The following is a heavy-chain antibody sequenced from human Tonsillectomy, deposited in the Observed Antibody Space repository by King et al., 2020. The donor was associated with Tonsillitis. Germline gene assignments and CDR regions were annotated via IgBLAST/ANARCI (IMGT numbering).Heavy chain of an antibody. CDR3: ASLSYYYDSSGYKDAFDI. D-gene: IGHD3-22*01. Sequence: EVQLVESGGGLVQPGGSLRLSCAASGFTFSSYEMNWVRQAPGKGLEWVSYISSSGSTIYYADSVKGRFTISRDNAKNSLYLQMNSLRAEDTAVYYCASLSYYYDSSGYKDAFDIWGQGTMVTVSS. CDR2: ISSSGSTI. J-gene: IGHJ3*02. V-gene: IGHV3-48*03. CDR1: GFTFSSYE.